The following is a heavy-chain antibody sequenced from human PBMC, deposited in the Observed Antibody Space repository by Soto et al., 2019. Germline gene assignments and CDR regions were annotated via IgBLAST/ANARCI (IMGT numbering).Heavy chain of an antibody. Sequence: LRLSCAASGFTFSSYAMSWVRQAPGKGLEWVSAISGSGGSTYYADSVKGRFTISRDNSKNTLYLQMNSLRAEDTAVYYCAKDRMQWLVLTIYYYYGMDVWGQGTTVTVSS. CDR2: ISGSGGST. CDR3: AKDRMQWLVLTIYYYYGMDV. V-gene: IGHV3-23*01. J-gene: IGHJ6*02. D-gene: IGHD6-19*01. CDR1: GFTFSSYA.